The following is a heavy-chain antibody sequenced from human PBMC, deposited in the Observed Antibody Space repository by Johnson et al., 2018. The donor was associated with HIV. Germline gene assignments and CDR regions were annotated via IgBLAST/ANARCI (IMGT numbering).Heavy chain of an antibody. V-gene: IGHV3-30-3*02. CDR3: AKWGSMRATSAFDI. D-gene: IGHD1-26*01. J-gene: IGHJ3*02. CDR2: MSYDGTKE. CDR1: GFTFSSYA. Sequence: QMQLVESGGGLVQPGGSLRLSCAASGFTFSSYAMHWVRQAPGKGLEWVAVMSYDGTKEYYADSVKGRFTISRDNSKNTLYLQMNSLRAEDTAVYYCAKWGSMRATSAFDIWGQGTMVTVSS.